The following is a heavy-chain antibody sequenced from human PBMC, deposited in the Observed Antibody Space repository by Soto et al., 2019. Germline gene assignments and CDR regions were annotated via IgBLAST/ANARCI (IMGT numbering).Heavy chain of an antibody. J-gene: IGHJ6*02. D-gene: IGHD3-3*01. CDR3: ARDAPYDDFWSGVMELYYYGMDV. V-gene: IGHV1-18*01. CDR1: GYTFSNYA. CDR2: ITAHNSNT. Sequence: QVQLVQSGGEVKKPGASVKVSCKASGYTFSNYAISWVRQAPGQGLEWMGWITAHNSNTKYAQKFQARVTMTTDTSTSTASMELRRLTSDDTAVYYCARDAPYDDFWSGVMELYYYGMDVWGQGTTVTVSS.